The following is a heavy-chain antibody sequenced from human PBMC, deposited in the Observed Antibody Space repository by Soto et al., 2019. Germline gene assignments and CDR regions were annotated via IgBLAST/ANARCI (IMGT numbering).Heavy chain of an antibody. D-gene: IGHD1-1*01. CDR2: ISSSGTTM. J-gene: IGHJ6*03. Sequence: QVQLVESGGGLVKPGGSLRLSCAASGFIFGDYYTTWIRQAPGKGLEWVSYISSSGTTMYYADSMKGRFTISRDNAESSLFLHMNRLRAEDAAVYYCARTPYNWNDGGYYMDVWGKGTTVTVSS. CDR3: ARTPYNWNDGGYYMDV. CDR1: GFIFGDYY. V-gene: IGHV3-11*01.